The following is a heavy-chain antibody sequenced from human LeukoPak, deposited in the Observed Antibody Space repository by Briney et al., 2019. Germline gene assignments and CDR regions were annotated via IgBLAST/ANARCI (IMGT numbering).Heavy chain of an antibody. D-gene: IGHD3-3*01. V-gene: IGHV4-39*07. CDR3: ARVHYDFWSGSNLDP. CDR1: GGSISSSSYY. J-gene: IGHJ5*02. Sequence: SETLSLTCTVSGGSISSSSYYWGWIRQPPGKGLEWIGSIYYSGSTYYNPSLKSRVTISVDTSKNQFSLKLSSVTAADTAVYYCARVHYDFWSGSNLDPWGQGTLVTVSS. CDR2: IYYSGST.